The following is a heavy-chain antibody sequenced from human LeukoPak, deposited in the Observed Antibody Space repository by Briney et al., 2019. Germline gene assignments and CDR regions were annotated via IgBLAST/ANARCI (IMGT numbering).Heavy chain of an antibody. V-gene: IGHV4-59*01. D-gene: IGHD6-6*01. Sequence: SETLSLTCTVSGGSISSYYWSWIRQPPGKGLEWLGYIYYSGSTNYNPSLKSRVTISVDTSKNQFSLKLSSVTAADTAVYYCARGYYSSSSFFDYWGQGTLVTVSS. CDR1: GGSISSYY. J-gene: IGHJ4*02. CDR2: IYYSGST. CDR3: ARGYYSSSSFFDY.